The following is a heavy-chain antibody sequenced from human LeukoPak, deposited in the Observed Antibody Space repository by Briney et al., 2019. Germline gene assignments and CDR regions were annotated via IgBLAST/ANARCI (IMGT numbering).Heavy chain of an antibody. CDR3: ASNVPDTAMVFDY. Sequence: ETLSLTCTVSGGSISSYYWSWIRQPPGKGLEWIGYIYYSGSTNYNPSLKSRVTISVDTSKNQFSLKLSSVTAADTAVYYCASNVPDTAMVFDYWGQGTLVTVSS. V-gene: IGHV4-59*12. D-gene: IGHD5-18*01. CDR2: IYYSGST. J-gene: IGHJ4*02. CDR1: GGSISSYY.